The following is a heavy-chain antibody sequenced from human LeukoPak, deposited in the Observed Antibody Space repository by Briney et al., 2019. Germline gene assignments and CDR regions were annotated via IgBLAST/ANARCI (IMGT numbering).Heavy chain of an antibody. CDR3: ARHDSLMGSSGWPDY. D-gene: IGHD6-19*01. J-gene: IGHJ4*02. CDR1: GYSFTSYW. Sequence: GESLKISCKGSGYSFTSYWIGWVRQMPGKGLEWMGIIYPGDSDTRYSPSFQGQVTISADKSISTAYLQWSSLKASDTAMYYCARHDSLMGSSGWPDYWGQGTLVTVSS. CDR2: IYPGDSDT. V-gene: IGHV5-51*01.